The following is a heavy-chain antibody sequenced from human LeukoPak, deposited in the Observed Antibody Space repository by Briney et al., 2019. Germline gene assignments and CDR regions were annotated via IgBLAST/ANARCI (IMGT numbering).Heavy chain of an antibody. CDR3: ARDSSGGITIFGVVINGAYFDY. D-gene: IGHD3-3*01. V-gene: IGHV3-7*01. J-gene: IGHJ4*02. Sequence: GGSLRLSCAASGFTFSSYWMSWVRQAPGKGLEWVANIKQDGNEKYYVDSVKGRFTISRDNAKNSLYLQMNSLRAEDTAVYYCARDSSGGITIFGVVINGAYFDYWGQGTLVTVSS. CDR2: IKQDGNEK. CDR1: GFTFSSYW.